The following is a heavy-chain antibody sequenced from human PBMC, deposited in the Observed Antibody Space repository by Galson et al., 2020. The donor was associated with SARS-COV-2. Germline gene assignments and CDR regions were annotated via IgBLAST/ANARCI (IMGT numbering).Heavy chain of an antibody. CDR2: IYYTGGN. J-gene: IGHJ2*01. Sequence: SETLSLTCTVSGGSISSGAYYCSWVRQYPRTGLEWIGYIYYTGGNSYNPSLKSRVSMSVDTSKNQFSLKLTSVTAADTAVYFCARDRGFPGYFDLWGRGALVTVSS. V-gene: IGHV4-31*03. D-gene: IGHD3-10*01. CDR1: GGSISSGAYY. CDR3: ARDRGFPGYFDL.